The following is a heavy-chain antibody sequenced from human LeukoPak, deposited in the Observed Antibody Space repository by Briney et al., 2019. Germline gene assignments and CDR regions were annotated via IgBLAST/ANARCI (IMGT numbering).Heavy chain of an antibody. J-gene: IGHJ3*02. V-gene: IGHV4-4*02. CDR1: GGSISSSNW. Sequence: PSETLSLTCAVSGGSISSSNWWSWVRQPPGKGLEWIGEIYHSGSTNYNPSLKSRVTISVDKSKNQFSLILTSVTAADTAVYYCARDAKSDYGGNSWHAFDIWGQGTMVTVSS. CDR3: ARDAKSDYGGNSWHAFDI. CDR2: IYHSGST. D-gene: IGHD4-23*01.